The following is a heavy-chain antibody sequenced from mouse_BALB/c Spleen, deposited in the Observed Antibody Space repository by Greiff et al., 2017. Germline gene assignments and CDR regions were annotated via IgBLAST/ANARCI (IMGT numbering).Heavy chain of an antibody. CDR1: GFSLTSYG. CDR3: ARKKYGLYAMDY. J-gene: IGHJ4*01. Sequence: VKLMESGPGLVQPSQSLSVTCTVSGFSLTSYGVHWVRQSPGKGLEWLGVIWSGGSTDYNAAFISRLSISKDNSKSQVFFKMNSLQANDTAIYYCARKKYGLYAMDYWGQGTSVTVSS. V-gene: IGHV2-2*02. CDR2: IWSGGST. D-gene: IGHD2-10*02.